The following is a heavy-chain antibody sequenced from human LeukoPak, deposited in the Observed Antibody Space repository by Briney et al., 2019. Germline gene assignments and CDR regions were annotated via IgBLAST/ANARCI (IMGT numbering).Heavy chain of an antibody. CDR3: ARSGYDSSGYYYAD. CDR2: ISAYNGNT. V-gene: IGHV1-18*01. J-gene: IGHJ4*02. D-gene: IGHD3-22*01. Sequence: ASVSVSCKASGYTFTSYGISWVRQAPGQGLEGMGWISAYNGNTNYAQKLQGRVTMTTDTSTSTAYMELRSLRSDDTAVYYCARSGYDSSGYYYADWGQGTLVTVSS. CDR1: GYTFTSYG.